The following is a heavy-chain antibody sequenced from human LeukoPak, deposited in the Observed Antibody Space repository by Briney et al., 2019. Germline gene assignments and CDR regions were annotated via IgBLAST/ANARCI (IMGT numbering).Heavy chain of an antibody. D-gene: IGHD5-12*01. J-gene: IGHJ5*02. Sequence: ASVKVSCKASGFTFTSYYMHWVRQAPGQGLEWMGIINPSGGSGSTSYAQKFQGRVTMTRDTSTSTVYMELSSLRSEDTAVYFCARDMSGNDCFDPWGQGTLVTVSS. CDR3: ARDMSGNDCFDP. CDR2: INPSGGSGST. CDR1: GFTFTSYY. V-gene: IGHV1-46*01.